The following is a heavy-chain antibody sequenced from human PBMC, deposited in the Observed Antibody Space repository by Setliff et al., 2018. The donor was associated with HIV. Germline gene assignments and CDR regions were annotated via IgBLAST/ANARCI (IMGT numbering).Heavy chain of an antibody. J-gene: IGHJ6*02. CDR2: ISPYNGHT. V-gene: IGHV1-18*01. D-gene: IGHD6-19*01. Sequence: GASVKVSCKASGYTFKTYGISWVRQAPGHGLEWMGWISPYNGHTNYAQNFQGRVTMTTDTSTSSAYMELRSLRSDDTAAYFCARLGSGWSDSYYYAMDVWGQGTTVTV. CDR3: ARLGSGWSDSYYYAMDV. CDR1: GYTFKTYG.